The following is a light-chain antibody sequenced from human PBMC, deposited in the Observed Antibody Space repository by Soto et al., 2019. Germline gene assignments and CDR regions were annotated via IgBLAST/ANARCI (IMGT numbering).Light chain of an antibody. V-gene: IGKV1-33*01. CDR2: DAS. CDR3: QQYNNWWT. J-gene: IGKJ1*01. Sequence: DIQMTQSPSSLSASVGDRVTITCQASQDISNYLNWYQQKPGKAPKLLIYDASNLETGVPSRFGGSGSGTEFTLTISSLQSEDFAVYYCQQYNNWWTFGQGTKVDIK. CDR1: QDISNY.